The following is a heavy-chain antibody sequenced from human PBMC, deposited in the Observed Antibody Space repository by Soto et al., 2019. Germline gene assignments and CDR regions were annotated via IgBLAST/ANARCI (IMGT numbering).Heavy chain of an antibody. D-gene: IGHD4-4*01. CDR1: GFTFSSYA. CDR3: TRHYSDYMDAFDI. Sequence: PGGSLRLSCAASGFTFSSYAMSWVRQTPGKGLEWVSAISGSGGTPYYGDSVKGRFTISRDNSKRTLYLQMNSLRAEDTAVYYCTRHYSDYMDAFDIWGQGTMVTVSS. CDR2: ISGSGGTP. J-gene: IGHJ3*02. V-gene: IGHV3-23*01.